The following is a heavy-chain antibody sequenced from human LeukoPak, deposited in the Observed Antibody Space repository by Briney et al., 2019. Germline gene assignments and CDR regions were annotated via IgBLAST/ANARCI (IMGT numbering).Heavy chain of an antibody. D-gene: IGHD2-15*01. V-gene: IGHV4-30-4*02. CDR1: GGSISSGDYY. Sequence: PSETLSLTCTVSGGSISSGDYYWSWIRQPPGKGLEWIGYIYFSGSTYYNPSLKSRVTISVDTSKNQFSLKLSSVTAADTAVYYCARHGIYCSGNNCYPHNLDYWGQGTLVTVSS. CDR2: IYFSGST. CDR3: ARHGIYCSGNNCYPHNLDY. J-gene: IGHJ4*02.